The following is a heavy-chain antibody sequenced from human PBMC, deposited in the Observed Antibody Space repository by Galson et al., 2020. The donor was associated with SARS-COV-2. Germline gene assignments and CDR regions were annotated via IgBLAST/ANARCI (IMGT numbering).Heavy chain of an antibody. D-gene: IGHD3-22*01. CDR1: GYTFTSYG. J-gene: IGHJ6*02. CDR2: ISAYNGNT. Sequence: ASVKVSCKASGYTFTSYGISWVRQAPGQGLEWMGWISAYNGNTNYAQKLQGRVTMTTDTSTSTAYMELRSLRSDDTAVYYCAGAIVVVATEYYYYYGMDVWGQGTTVTVSS. CDR3: AGAIVVVATEYYYYYGMDV. V-gene: IGHV1-18*01.